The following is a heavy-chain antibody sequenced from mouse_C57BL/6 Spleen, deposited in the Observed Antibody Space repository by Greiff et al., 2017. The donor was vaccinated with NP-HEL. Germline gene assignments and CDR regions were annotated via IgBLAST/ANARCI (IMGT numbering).Heavy chain of an antibody. Sequence: VQLQQSGPDLVKPGASVKISCKASGYSFTDYNMNWVKQSPGKSLEWIGLINPNYGTTSYNQKFKGQATLTVDQSSSTAYMQLSSLTSEDSAVYYCAKSCSGGTSWDMDDWGTGTTVTVSS. J-gene: IGHJ1*03. CDR1: GYSFTDYN. CDR3: AKSCSGGTSWDMDD. V-gene: IGHV1-39*01. CDR2: INPNYGTT. D-gene: IGHD3-3*01.